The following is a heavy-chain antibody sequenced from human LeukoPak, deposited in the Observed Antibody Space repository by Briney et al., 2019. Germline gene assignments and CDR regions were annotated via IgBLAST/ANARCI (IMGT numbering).Heavy chain of an antibody. CDR1: GATLNIGHA. Sequence: SVKVSCKAFGATLNIGHAFIWARQAPGQGLQWMGRIIPFLGEVNYAQNFQGRVSFTADKSTATVYMEMKSLRLDDTAIYYCSPCGHAYDWFGPWGQGTLVTVSS. D-gene: IGHD5-12*01. J-gene: IGHJ5*02. CDR3: SPCGHAYDWFGP. V-gene: IGHV1-69*04. CDR2: IIPFLGEV.